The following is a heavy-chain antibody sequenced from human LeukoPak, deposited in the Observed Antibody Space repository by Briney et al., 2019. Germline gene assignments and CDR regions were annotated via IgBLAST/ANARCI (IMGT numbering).Heavy chain of an antibody. J-gene: IGHJ4*02. CDR2: LSGNGGST. Sequence: PGGSLRLSCAASGFTFTSYAMSWVRQAPGKGLEWVSTLSGNGGSTYYADSVKGRFTISRDNSKNTLYLQMNSLRAEDTAVYYCAKDSGYCSSASCLGYFDYWGQGTQVTVS. CDR1: GFTFTSYA. D-gene: IGHD2-2*01. CDR3: AKDSGYCSSASCLGYFDY. V-gene: IGHV3-23*01.